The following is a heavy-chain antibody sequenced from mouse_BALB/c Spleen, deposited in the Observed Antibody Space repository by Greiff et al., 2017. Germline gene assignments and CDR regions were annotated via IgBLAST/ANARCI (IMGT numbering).Heavy chain of an antibody. CDR2: IYWDDDK. CDR3: ARRARDSNWEDAMDY. Sequence: QVTLKVSGPGILQPSQTLSLTCSFSGFSLSTSGMGVSWIRQPSGKGLEWLAHIYWDDDKRYNPSLKSRLTISKDTSRNQVFLKITSVDTADTATYYCARRARDSNWEDAMDYWGQGTSVTVSS. J-gene: IGHJ4*01. D-gene: IGHD4-1*01. CDR1: GFSLSTSGMG. V-gene: IGHV8-12*01.